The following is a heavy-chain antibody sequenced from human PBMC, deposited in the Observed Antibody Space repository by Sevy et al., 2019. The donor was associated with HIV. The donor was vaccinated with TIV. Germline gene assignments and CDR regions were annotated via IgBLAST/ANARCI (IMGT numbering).Heavy chain of an antibody. D-gene: IGHD3-3*01. CDR2: LSYDGSNK. V-gene: IGHV3-30-3*01. CDR1: GFSFSRYA. Sequence: GGSLRLSCAASGFSFSRYAIHWVRQAPGKGLEWVAGLSYDGSNKHYADSVRGRFTISRDNSKNTLYLQMNSLRAEDTDVYYCARDGPYNTYDLWRYYFDYWGQGTLVTVSS. CDR3: ARDGPYNTYDLWRYYFDY. J-gene: IGHJ4*02.